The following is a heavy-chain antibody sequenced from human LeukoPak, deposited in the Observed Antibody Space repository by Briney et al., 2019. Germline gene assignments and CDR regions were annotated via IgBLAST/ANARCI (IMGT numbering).Heavy chain of an antibody. CDR3: ARERHIVGATISTPGY. CDR1: GYTFTSYA. V-gene: IGHV1-46*01. D-gene: IGHD1-26*01. Sequence: ASVKVSCKASGYTFTSYAMNWVRQAPGQGLEWMGIINPSGGSTSYAQKSQGRVTMTRDTSTSTVYMELSSLRSEDTAVYYCARERHIVGATISTPGYWGQGTLVTVSS. J-gene: IGHJ4*02. CDR2: INPSGGST.